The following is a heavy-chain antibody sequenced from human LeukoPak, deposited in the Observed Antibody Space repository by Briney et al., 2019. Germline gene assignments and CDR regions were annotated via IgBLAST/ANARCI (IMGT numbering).Heavy chain of an antibody. V-gene: IGHV4-59*01. CDR3: ARRNYYGSGSYSY. J-gene: IGHJ4*02. CDR2: IYYSGST. Sequence: SETLSLTCTVSGGSISSYYWSWIRQPPGKGLEWIGYIYYSGSTNYNPSLKSRVTISVDTSKNQFSLKLSSVTAADTAVYYCARRNYYGSGSYSYWGQGTLVTVSS. D-gene: IGHD3-10*01. CDR1: GGSISSYY.